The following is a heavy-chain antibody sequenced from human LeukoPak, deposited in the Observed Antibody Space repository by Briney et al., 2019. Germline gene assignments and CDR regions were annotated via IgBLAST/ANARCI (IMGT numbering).Heavy chain of an antibody. D-gene: IGHD2-2*01. CDR2: ISGSGGSP. Sequence: PGGSLRLSCAASGFTFGNYAMTWVRQAPGEGLEWVSSISGSGGSPIYADSVKGRFTISRDNSKSTLYLQMSSLRAEDTAIYYCARYCTSTSCAFEYWGQGTLVTVSS. J-gene: IGHJ4*02. V-gene: IGHV3-23*01. CDR3: ARYCTSTSCAFEY. CDR1: GFTFGNYA.